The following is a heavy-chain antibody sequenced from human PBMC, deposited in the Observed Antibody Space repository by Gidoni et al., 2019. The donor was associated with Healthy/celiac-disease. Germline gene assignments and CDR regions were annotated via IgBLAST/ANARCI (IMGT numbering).Heavy chain of an antibody. CDR2: IGGSGGST. CDR3: AKDKNVGATTDGFDY. J-gene: IGHJ4*02. D-gene: IGHD1-26*01. CDR1: GLTFSRYA. Sequence: EVQLVVSGGGLVQLGGSLRLSCAASGLTFSRYAMSWVRQAPGKGLEWGSAIGGSGGSTYYAEYVKGRFTISRDNSKNTMYLQMNSLRAEDTAVYYCAKDKNVGATTDGFDYWGQGTLVTVSS. V-gene: IGHV3-23*04.